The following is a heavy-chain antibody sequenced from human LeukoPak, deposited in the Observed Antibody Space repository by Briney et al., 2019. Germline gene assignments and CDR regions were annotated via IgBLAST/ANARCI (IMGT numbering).Heavy chain of an antibody. CDR3: ARDIPIVGATSLLPYFDY. Sequence: ASVKVSFKASGYTFTSYGISWVRQAPGQGLEWMGWISAYNGNTNYAQKLQGRVTMTTDTSTSTAYMELRSLRSDDTAVYYCARDIPIVGATSLLPYFDYWGQGTLVTVSS. J-gene: IGHJ4*02. CDR1: GYTFTSYG. D-gene: IGHD1-26*01. CDR2: ISAYNGNT. V-gene: IGHV1-18*01.